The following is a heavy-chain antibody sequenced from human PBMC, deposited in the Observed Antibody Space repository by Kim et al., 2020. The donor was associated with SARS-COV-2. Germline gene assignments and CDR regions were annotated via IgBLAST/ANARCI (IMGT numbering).Heavy chain of an antibody. D-gene: IGHD6-25*01. J-gene: IGHJ6*02. CDR1: GFTFSSYW. V-gene: IGHV3-7*01. CDR3: ARDRGVYSSDHADYYYYGMDV. CDR2: IKQDGSEK. Sequence: GGSLRLSCAASGFTFSSYWMSWVRQAPGKGLEWVANIKQDGSEKYYVDSVKGRFTISRDNAKNSLYLQMNSLRAEDTAVYYCARDRGVYSSDHADYYYYGMDVWGQGTTVTVSS.